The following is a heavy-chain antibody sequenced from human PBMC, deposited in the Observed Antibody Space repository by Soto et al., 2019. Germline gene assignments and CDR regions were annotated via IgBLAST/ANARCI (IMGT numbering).Heavy chain of an antibody. CDR3: ARGRSCSGVTCFPLALDH. CDR1: GYTFSNYD. CDR2: MNPGSGKT. Sequence: QVQLVQSGVEVKQPGASVRISCKASGYTFSNYDINWVRKASGQGLEWMGWMNPGSGKTKSLEKFEGRVTMTWNTSIGTTYLEVSSLKSDDTAVYYCARGRSCSGVTCFPLALDHWGPGTLITVSS. V-gene: IGHV1-8*01. J-gene: IGHJ4*02. D-gene: IGHD2-15*01.